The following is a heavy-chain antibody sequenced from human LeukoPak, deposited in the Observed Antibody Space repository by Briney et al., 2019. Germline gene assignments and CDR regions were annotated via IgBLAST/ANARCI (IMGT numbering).Heavy chain of an antibody. CDR1: GYTFTGYY. D-gene: IGHD2-21*02. Sequence: GASVKVSCKASGYTFTGYYMHWVRQAPGQGLEWMGWINPNSGGTNYAQKFQGRVTMTRDTSISTAYMELSRLRSDDTAVYYCAREPHQDCGGDCYSGKGFDYWGQGTLVTVSS. CDR2: INPNSGGT. V-gene: IGHV1-2*02. J-gene: IGHJ4*02. CDR3: AREPHQDCGGDCYSGKGFDY.